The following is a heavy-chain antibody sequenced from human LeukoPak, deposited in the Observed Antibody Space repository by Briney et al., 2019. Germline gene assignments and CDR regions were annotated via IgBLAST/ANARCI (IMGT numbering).Heavy chain of an antibody. V-gene: IGHV3-48*01. J-gene: IGHJ4*02. CDR3: AREPQRWLQLSYFDY. CDR1: GFTFSSYS. Sequence: GGSLRLSCAASGFTFSSYSMNWVRQAPGKGLEWVSYISSSSSTIYYADSVKGRFTISRDNSKNTLYLQMNSLRAEDTAVYYCAREPQRWLQLSYFDYWGQGTLVTVSS. CDR2: ISSSSSTI. D-gene: IGHD5-24*01.